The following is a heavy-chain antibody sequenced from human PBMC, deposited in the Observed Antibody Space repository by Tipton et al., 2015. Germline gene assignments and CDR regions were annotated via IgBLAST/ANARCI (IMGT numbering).Heavy chain of an antibody. V-gene: IGHV4-59*01. CDR3: ARDAGRYYDSSGLSWYFDL. J-gene: IGHJ2*01. CDR1: GGSFSDYY. D-gene: IGHD3-22*01. CDR2: IYYSGST. Sequence: LRLSCTVSGGSFSDYYWSWIRQSPGEGLEWIGYIYYSGSTNYNPSLRSRVAMSMDTSKNQFSLKLSSVIAADTAVYYCARDAGRYYDSSGLSWYFDLWGRGTLVTVSS.